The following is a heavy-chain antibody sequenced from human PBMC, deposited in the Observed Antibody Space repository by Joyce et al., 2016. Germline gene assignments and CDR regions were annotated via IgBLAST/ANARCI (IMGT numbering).Heavy chain of an antibody. CDR3: ARVPGFH. CDR1: GFTVSDNS. J-gene: IGHJ4*02. Sequence: EVQLVESGGGLIQPGGSLRLSCAASGFTVSDNSMTWVRQAPGKGLGWVSFIYSGGDTYYADSVKGRFTISRDKNTLYLQMNSLRVEDTAVYYCARVPGFHWGQGTLVTVSS. CDR2: IYSGGDT. V-gene: IGHV3-53*01.